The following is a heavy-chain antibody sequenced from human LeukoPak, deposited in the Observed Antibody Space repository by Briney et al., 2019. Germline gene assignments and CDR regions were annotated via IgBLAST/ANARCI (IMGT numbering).Heavy chain of an antibody. D-gene: IGHD3-16*01. CDR3: AREGGDY. CDR1: GFTFSKYG. J-gene: IGHJ4*02. V-gene: IGHV3-64*01. CDR2: ISRNGDST. Sequence: GGSLRLSCADSGFTFSKYGMRWVRQTPGKGLEHVSAISRNGDSTYYANSVKGRFTISRDDSKSTVYLQMGSLRPEDMAVYYCAREGGDYWGQGALVTVSS.